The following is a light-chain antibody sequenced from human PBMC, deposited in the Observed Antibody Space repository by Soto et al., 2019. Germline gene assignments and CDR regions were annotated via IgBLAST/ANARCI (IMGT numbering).Light chain of an antibody. CDR2: DAS. V-gene: IGKV3-11*01. CDR1: QNVSSY. CDR3: QQRSNWPPIT. J-gene: IGKJ5*01. Sequence: EIVLTQSPATLSLSPGERATLSCRASQNVSSYLAWYQQKPGQAPRLLSYDASNRATGIPARYSGSRSGTDFPLTISSLEPEDCAVYYCQQRSNWPPITFGHWTLLEI.